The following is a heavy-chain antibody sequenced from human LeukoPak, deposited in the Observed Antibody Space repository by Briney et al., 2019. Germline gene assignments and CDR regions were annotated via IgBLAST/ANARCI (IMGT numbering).Heavy chain of an antibody. CDR1: GGSISSSSYY. CDR3: ASSGSSSWYRWFDP. Sequence: SETLSLTCTVSGGSISSSSYYWGWIRQPPGKGLEWIGSIYYSGSTYYNPSLKSRVTISVDTSKNQFSLKLSSVTAADTAVYYCASSGSSSWYRWFDPWGQGTLVTVSS. V-gene: IGHV4-39*01. D-gene: IGHD6-13*01. J-gene: IGHJ5*02. CDR2: IYYSGST.